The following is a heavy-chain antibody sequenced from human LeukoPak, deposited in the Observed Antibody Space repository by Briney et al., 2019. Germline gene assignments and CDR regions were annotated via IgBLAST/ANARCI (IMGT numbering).Heavy chain of an antibody. Sequence: GGSLRLSCAASGFTFSSYWMSWVRQAPGKGLEWVANIKPDGSEKYYVDSVKGRFTISRDNAKNSLYLQMNSLRAEDTAVYYCAREGGPGPIAVAGNDAFDIWGQGTMVTVSS. V-gene: IGHV3-7*01. CDR2: IKPDGSEK. J-gene: IGHJ3*02. D-gene: IGHD6-19*01. CDR3: AREGGPGPIAVAGNDAFDI. CDR1: GFTFSSYW.